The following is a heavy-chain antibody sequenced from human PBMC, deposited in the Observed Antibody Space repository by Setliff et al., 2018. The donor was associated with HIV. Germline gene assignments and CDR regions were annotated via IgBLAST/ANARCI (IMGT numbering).Heavy chain of an antibody. D-gene: IGHD3-3*01. Sequence: PSETLSLTCSVSGISINGYYWSWIRQSPRTRLEWIGYVSSIGNTNYNPSLKSRVTISVDTSKNQFSLKLSSVTAADTAVYYCARCYYNFWSGYPLDYMDVWGKGTTVTVSS. CDR3: ARCYYNFWSGYPLDYMDV. J-gene: IGHJ6*03. CDR1: GISINGYY. V-gene: IGHV4-4*08. CDR2: VSSIGNT.